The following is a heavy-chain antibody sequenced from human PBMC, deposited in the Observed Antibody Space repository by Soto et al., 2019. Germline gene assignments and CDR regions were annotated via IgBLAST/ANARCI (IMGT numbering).Heavy chain of an antibody. CDR1: GYTFTGYY. J-gene: IGHJ3*02. D-gene: IGHD6-6*01. CDR2: INPNSGVT. V-gene: IGHV1-2*02. CDR3: AKDRAAHYVAFDI. Sequence: GASVKVSCKASGYTFTGYYMHWVRQAPGQGLEWMGWINPNSGVTNYAQKFQGRVTMTRDTSISTAYMELSRLRSDDTAVYYCAKDRAAHYVAFDIWGQGTMVTVSS.